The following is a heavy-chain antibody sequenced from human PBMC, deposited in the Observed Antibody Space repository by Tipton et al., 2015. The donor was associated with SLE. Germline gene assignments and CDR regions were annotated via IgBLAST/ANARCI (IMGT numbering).Heavy chain of an antibody. V-gene: IGHV4-34*01. D-gene: IGHD6-13*01. Sequence: TLSLTCAVYGGSFSGYYWSWIRQPPGKGLEWIGEINHSGSTNYNPSLKSRVTISVDTSKNQFSLKLSSVTAADTAVYYCARGGRIAAAVGAFDIWGQGTMVTVSS. CDR1: GGSFSGYY. J-gene: IGHJ3*02. CDR3: ARGGRIAAAVGAFDI. CDR2: INHSGST.